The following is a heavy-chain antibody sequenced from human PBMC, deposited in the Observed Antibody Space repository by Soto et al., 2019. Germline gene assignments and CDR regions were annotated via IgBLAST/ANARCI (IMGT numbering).Heavy chain of an antibody. CDR3: VRGDYRGNLFSFDI. CDR1: GFTFNIYA. V-gene: IGHV3-23*01. J-gene: IGHJ3*02. D-gene: IGHD4-17*01. Sequence: AQLLESGGGLVQPGGSLRLSCAASGFTFNIYAMSWVRQAPGKGLQWVSAISRSGDKTYYADFVKGRLSISRDESNNTLDLQMNSLRVEDTARYYCVRGDYRGNLFSFDIWGQGTIVTVSP. CDR2: ISRSGDKT.